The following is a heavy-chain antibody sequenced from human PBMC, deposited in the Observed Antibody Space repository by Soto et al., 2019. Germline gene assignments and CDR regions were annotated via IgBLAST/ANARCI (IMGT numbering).Heavy chain of an antibody. D-gene: IGHD4-17*01. CDR2: IDPSDSYT. V-gene: IGHV5-10-1*01. Sequence: GESLKISCKGSGYSFTSYWISWVRQMPGKGLEWMGRIDPSDSYTNYSPSFQGHVTISADKSISTAYLQWSSLKASDTAMYYCASPYGGNPRYYYYYGMDVWSQGTTVTVSS. J-gene: IGHJ6*02. CDR3: ASPYGGNPRYYYYYGMDV. CDR1: GYSFTSYW.